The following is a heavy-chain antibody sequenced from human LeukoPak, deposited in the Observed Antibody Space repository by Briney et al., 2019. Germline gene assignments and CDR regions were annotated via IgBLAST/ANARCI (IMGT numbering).Heavy chain of an antibody. D-gene: IGHD6-13*01. CDR2: IYYSGST. CDR1: GGSISTYY. J-gene: IGHJ4*02. Sequence: SSETLSLTCSVSGGSISTYYWSWIRQPPGKGLEWIGYIYYSGSTSYNPSLKSRVTISLDTSKNQFSLELSSVTAADTAVYYCARHGILDSSRKYYFDYWGQGTLVTVSS. CDR3: ARHGILDSSRKYYFDY. V-gene: IGHV4-59*08.